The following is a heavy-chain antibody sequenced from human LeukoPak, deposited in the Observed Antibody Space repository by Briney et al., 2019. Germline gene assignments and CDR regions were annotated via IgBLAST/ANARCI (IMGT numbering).Heavy chain of an antibody. CDR2: INAGNGNT. V-gene: IGHV1-3*01. CDR3: ARGVGQLVLTLPDGYFDL. CDR1: GYTFTSYA. Sequence: ASVKVSCKASGYTFTSYAMHWVRQAPGQRLEWMGWINAGNGNTKYSQKFQGRVTITRDTSASTAYMELSSLRSEDTAVYYCARGVGQLVLTLPDGYFDLWGRGTLVTVSS. D-gene: IGHD6-13*01. J-gene: IGHJ2*01.